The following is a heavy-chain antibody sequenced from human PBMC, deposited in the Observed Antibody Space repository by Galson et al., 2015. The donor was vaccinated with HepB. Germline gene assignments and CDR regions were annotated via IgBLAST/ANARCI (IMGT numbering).Heavy chain of an antibody. V-gene: IGHV1-69*13. J-gene: IGHJ2*01. CDR3: AERSGVGGYFDL. D-gene: IGHD3-3*01. Sequence: SVKVSRKASGGTFSSYAISWVRQAPGQGLEWMGGIIPIFGTANYAQKFQGRVTITADESTSTAYMELSSLRSEDTAVYYCAERSGVGGYFDLWGRGTLVSVSS. CDR2: IIPIFGTA. CDR1: GGTFSSYA.